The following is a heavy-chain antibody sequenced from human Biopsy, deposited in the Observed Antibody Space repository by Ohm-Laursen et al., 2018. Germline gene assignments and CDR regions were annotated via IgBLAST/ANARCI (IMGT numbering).Heavy chain of an antibody. J-gene: IGHJ1*01. Sequence: SVKVSCKASGGTFINYAISWVRQAPGQGLEWLGGNIPILGTGNYAQKFQDRVTVAVDTSTSTATMELRSLRSDDTAVYYCATKLTGYFHHWGQGTLVIVSS. CDR3: ATKLTGYFHH. V-gene: IGHV1-69*06. CDR2: NIPILGTG. CDR1: GGTFINYA. D-gene: IGHD3-9*01.